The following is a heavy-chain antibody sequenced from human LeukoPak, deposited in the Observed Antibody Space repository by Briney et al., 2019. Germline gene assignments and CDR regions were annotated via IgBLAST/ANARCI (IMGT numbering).Heavy chain of an antibody. Sequence: GGSLRLSCAASDFTFSSYNMNWVRQAPGKGLEWVSSISSSGNKIYYADSVKGRFTISRDNAKNSLYLQMDSLRAEDTAVYYCATVALLPTFGRLGELSPELWGQGTLVTVSS. CDR3: ATVALLPTFGRLGELSPEL. CDR2: ISSSGNKI. D-gene: IGHD3-16*02. V-gene: IGHV3-21*01. J-gene: IGHJ4*02. CDR1: DFTFSSYN.